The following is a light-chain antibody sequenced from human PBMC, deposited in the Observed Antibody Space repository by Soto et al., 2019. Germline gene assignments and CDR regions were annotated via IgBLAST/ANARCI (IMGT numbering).Light chain of an antibody. CDR3: QQYNNWPRT. CDR1: QSVGSN. Sequence: EIVVNQSPASLSVSPGERATLSCRASQSVGSNLAWYQQKPGQAPRLLIYGASTRATGVPARFSGSGSGTDFTLTISSLQSEDFAVYYCQQYNNWPRTFGQGTKV. CDR2: GAS. V-gene: IGKV3-15*01. J-gene: IGKJ1*01.